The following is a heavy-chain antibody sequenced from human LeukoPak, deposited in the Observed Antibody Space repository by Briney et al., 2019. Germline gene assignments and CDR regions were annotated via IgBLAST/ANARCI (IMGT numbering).Heavy chain of an antibody. CDR1: GGTFSSYA. V-gene: IGHV1-69*04. CDR3: ARDLQAVVWTAAGTWFDP. J-gene: IGHJ5*02. Sequence: SVKVSCKASGGTFSSYAISWVRQAPGQGLEWMGRIIPILGIANYAQKFQGRVTITADKSTSTAYMELSSLRSEDTAVYYCARDLQAVVWTAAGTWFDPWGQGTLVTVSS. CDR2: IIPILGIA. D-gene: IGHD6-13*01.